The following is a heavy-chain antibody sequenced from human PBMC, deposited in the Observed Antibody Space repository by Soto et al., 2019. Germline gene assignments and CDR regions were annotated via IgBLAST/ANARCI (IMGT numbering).Heavy chain of an antibody. D-gene: IGHD5-18*01. Sequence: PSETLSLTCTVSGGSISSSSYYWGWIRQPPGKGPEWIGSIYYSGSTYYNPSLKSRVTISVDTSKNQFSLKLSSVTAADTAVYYCAREKYSYGGPDAFDIWGQGTMVTVS. V-gene: IGHV4-39*02. CDR2: IYYSGST. CDR3: AREKYSYGGPDAFDI. CDR1: GGSISSSSYY. J-gene: IGHJ3*02.